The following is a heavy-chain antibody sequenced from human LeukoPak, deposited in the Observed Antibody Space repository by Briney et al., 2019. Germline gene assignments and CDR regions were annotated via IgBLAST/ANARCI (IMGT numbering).Heavy chain of an antibody. CDR3: ARHPNYYDSSGYPYYYYYMDV. Sequence: GESLKISCKGSEYSFTSYWIGWVRQMPGKGLEWMGIIYPGDSDTRYSPSFQGQVTISADKSISTAYLQWSSLKASDTAMYYCARHPNYYDSSGYPYYYYYMDVWGKGTTVTVSS. CDR2: IYPGDSDT. J-gene: IGHJ6*03. V-gene: IGHV5-51*01. D-gene: IGHD3-22*01. CDR1: EYSFTSYW.